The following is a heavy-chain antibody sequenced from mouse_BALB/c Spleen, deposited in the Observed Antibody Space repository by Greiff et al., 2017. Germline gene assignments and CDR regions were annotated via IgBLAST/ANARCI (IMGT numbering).Heavy chain of an antibody. D-gene: IGHD2-3*01. CDR1: GYAFTNYL. Sequence: QVQLQQSGAELVRPGTSVKVSCKASGYAFTNYLIEWVKQRPGQGLEWIGVINPGSGGTNYNQKFKGKATLTVDKSSSTAYMQLSSLTSEDSAVYYCAIPDDGYSLMDYWGQGTSVTVSS. J-gene: IGHJ4*01. CDR3: AIPDDGYSLMDY. V-gene: IGHV1-54*01. CDR2: INPGSGGT.